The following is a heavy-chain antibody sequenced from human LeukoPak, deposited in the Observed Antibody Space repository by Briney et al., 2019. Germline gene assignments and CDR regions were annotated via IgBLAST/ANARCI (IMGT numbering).Heavy chain of an antibody. CDR3: AREVASYYYYYDMDV. CDR1: GYTFTSYY. CDR2: INPSGGST. J-gene: IGHJ6*02. V-gene: IGHV1-46*01. Sequence: ASVKVSCKASGYTFTSYYMHWVRQAPGQGLEWMGIINPSGGSTSYAQKFQGRVTMTRDTSTSTVYMELSSLRSEDTTVYYCAREVASYYYYYDMDVWGQGTTVTVSS. D-gene: IGHD2-15*01.